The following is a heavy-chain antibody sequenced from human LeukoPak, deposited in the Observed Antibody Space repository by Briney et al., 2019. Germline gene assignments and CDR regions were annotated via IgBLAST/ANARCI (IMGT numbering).Heavy chain of an antibody. Sequence: ASVKVSCKASGYTFTGYYMHWVRQAPGQGLEWMGWINPNSGGTNYAQKFQGRVTMTRDTSISTAYMELSRLRSDDTAVYYCAVISGYDSYYFDYWSQGTLVTVSS. CDR2: INPNSGGT. V-gene: IGHV1-2*02. CDR3: AVISGYDSYYFDY. D-gene: IGHD5-12*01. CDR1: GYTFTGYY. J-gene: IGHJ4*02.